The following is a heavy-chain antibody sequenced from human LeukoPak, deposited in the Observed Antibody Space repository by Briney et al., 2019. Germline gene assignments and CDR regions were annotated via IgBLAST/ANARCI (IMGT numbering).Heavy chain of an antibody. Sequence: SQTLSLTCTVSGGSISSGDYYWSWIRQPPGKGLEWIGYIYYSGSTYYNPSLKSRVTISVDTSKNQFSLKLSSVTAADTAVYYCAREPVLRHPRSYYYYGMDVWGQGTTVTVTS. J-gene: IGHJ6*02. D-gene: IGHD3-3*01. CDR3: AREPVLRHPRSYYYYGMDV. V-gene: IGHV4-30-4*01. CDR1: GGSISSGDYY. CDR2: IYYSGST.